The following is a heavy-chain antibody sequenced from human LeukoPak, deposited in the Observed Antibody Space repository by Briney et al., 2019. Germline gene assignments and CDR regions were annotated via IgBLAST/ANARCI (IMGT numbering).Heavy chain of an antibody. Sequence: SETLSLTCTVSGGSMRGYYWSWIRQPPGKGLEWIGYIYYSGSTTYNPSLKSRVTISADTSKSQFSLKLSSVTAADTAVYYCARVGYYYYGMDVWGQGTTVTVSS. CDR2: IYYSGST. J-gene: IGHJ6*02. V-gene: IGHV4-59*01. CDR3: ARVGYYYYGMDV. CDR1: GGSMRGYY.